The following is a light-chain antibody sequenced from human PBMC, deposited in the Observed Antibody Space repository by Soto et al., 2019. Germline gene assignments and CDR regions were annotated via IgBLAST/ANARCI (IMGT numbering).Light chain of an antibody. V-gene: IGLV1-44*01. CDR2: ANN. Sequence: QSVLTQPPSVSGTPEQRVSISCSGSRSNIGINAVDWYHQLPGTAPKVLIYANNQRPSGVPDRFSGSKSGTPASLAINGLQSDDEAHYYCAAWDDSLNGLVFGGGTKLTVL. J-gene: IGLJ2*01. CDR3: AAWDDSLNGLV. CDR1: RSNIGINA.